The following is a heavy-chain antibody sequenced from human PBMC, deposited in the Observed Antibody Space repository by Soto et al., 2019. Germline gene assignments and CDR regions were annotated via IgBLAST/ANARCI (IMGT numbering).Heavy chain of an antibody. D-gene: IGHD2-15*01. J-gene: IGHJ4*02. CDR3: AREGSPPCSGGSCYGRYFDY. Sequence: QVQLVQSGAEVKKPGSSVKVSCKASGGTFSSYAISWVRQAPGQGLEWMGGIIPIFGTANYAQKFQGRVTITADESTSTAYMVLSILRSEDTAVYYCAREGSPPCSGGSCYGRYFDYWGQGTLVTVSS. CDR2: IIPIFGTA. V-gene: IGHV1-69*01. CDR1: GGTFSSYA.